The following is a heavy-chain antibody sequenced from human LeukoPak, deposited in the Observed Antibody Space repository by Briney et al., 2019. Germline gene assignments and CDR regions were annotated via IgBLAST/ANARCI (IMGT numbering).Heavy chain of an antibody. D-gene: IGHD1-26*01. J-gene: IGHJ6*03. CDR3: ARESGIMVGDYYYYYMDV. V-gene: IGHV3-21*01. Sequence: GGSLRLSCTASGFAFSTYDMNWVRQAPGKGLEWVSSISGGSTYIYYIDSVKGRFTISRDNAKNSLYLQMESLSAEDTAVYYCARESGIMVGDYYYYYMDVWGIGTTVIVSS. CDR1: GFAFSTYD. CDR2: ISGGSTYI.